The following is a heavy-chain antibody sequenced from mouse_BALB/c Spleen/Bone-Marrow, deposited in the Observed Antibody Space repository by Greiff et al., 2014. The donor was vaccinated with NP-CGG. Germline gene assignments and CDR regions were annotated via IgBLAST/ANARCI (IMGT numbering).Heavy chain of an antibody. J-gene: IGHJ3*01. CDR2: IYPGDGDT. D-gene: IGHD1-1*01. V-gene: IGHV1-82*01. CDR1: GYVFSSSW. CDR3: ARTYGSSFFAY. Sequence: VNLVESGPELVKSGASVKISCKASGYVFSSSWMNWVKQRPGQGLEWIGRIYPGDGDTNCNGKFKGKATLTADKSSSTAYMQLSNLTSVDSAVYFCARTYGSSFFAYWGQGTLVTVSA.